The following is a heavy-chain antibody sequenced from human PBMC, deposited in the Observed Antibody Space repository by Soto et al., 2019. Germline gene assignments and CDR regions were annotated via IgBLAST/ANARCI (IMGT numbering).Heavy chain of an antibody. CDR1: GFTFSSYA. CDR3: AGIVATIIGYFDY. D-gene: IGHD5-12*01. V-gene: IGHV3-23*01. Sequence: EVQLLESGGGLVQPGGSLRLSCAASGFTFSSYAMSWVRQAPGKGLEWVSAISGSGGSTYYADSVKGRFTISRDNSKNPLYLQMNSLRAEDTAVYYCAGIVATIIGYFDYWGQGTLVTVSS. J-gene: IGHJ4*02. CDR2: ISGSGGST.